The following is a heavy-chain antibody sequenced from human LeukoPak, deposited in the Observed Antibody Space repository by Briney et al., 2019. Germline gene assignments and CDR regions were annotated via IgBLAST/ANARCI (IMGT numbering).Heavy chain of an antibody. V-gene: IGHV3-13*01. J-gene: IGHJ4*02. D-gene: IGHD3-10*01. CDR1: GFTFSSYD. CDR3: ARAYGSGSYYRFDY. CDR2: IGTAGDT. Sequence: GGSLRLSCAASGFTFSSYDMHWVRQAPGKGLEWVSAIGTAGDTYYPGSVKGRFTISRENAKNSLYLQMNSLRAGDTAVYYCARAYGSGSYYRFDYWGQGTLVTVSS.